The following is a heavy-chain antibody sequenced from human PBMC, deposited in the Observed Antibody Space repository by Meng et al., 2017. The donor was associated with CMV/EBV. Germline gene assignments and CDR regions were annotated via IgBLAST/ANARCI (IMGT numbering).Heavy chain of an antibody. Sequence: QITLKESGPTLLKPTQTLPLTCTFSGFSLSTSGVGVGWIRQPPGKAPEWLALIYWDDDKRYSPSLKSRLTITKDTSKNQVVLTMTNMDPVDTATYYCARIAAAGRFDYWGQGTLVTVSS. CDR1: GFSLSTSGVG. J-gene: IGHJ4*02. V-gene: IGHV2-5*02. CDR3: ARIAAAGRFDY. CDR2: IYWDDDK. D-gene: IGHD6-13*01.